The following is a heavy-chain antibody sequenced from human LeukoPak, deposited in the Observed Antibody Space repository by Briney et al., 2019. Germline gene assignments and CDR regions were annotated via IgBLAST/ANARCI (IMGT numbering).Heavy chain of an antibody. Sequence: GASVNVSCEASGYTFTRYYLHWVRQAPGQGLEWMGIINPSGGSTRYAQKFQGRVTMTRDTSTSTVYMELKSLRSEDTAIYYCARDGTPEYDHIWGRPQLYWGQGTLVIVSS. CDR1: GYTFTRYY. CDR2: INPSGGST. D-gene: IGHD3-16*01. CDR3: ARDGTPEYDHIWGRPQLY. V-gene: IGHV1-46*01. J-gene: IGHJ4*02.